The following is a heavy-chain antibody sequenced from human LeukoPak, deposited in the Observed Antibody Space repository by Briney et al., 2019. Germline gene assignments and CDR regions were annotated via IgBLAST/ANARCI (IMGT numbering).Heavy chain of an antibody. CDR3: ARDPNIVVVPAANWFDP. CDR1: GYTFTGYY. J-gene: IGHJ5*02. Sequence: ASVKVSCKASGYTFTGYYMHWVRQAPGQGLEWMGWINPNSGGTNYAQKFQGRVTMTRDTSISTAYMELSRLRSEDTAVYYCARDPNIVVVPAANWFDPWGQGTLVTVSS. V-gene: IGHV1-2*02. D-gene: IGHD2-2*01. CDR2: INPNSGGT.